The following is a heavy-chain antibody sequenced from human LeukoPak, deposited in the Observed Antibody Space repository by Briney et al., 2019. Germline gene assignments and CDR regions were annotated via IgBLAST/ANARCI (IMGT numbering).Heavy chain of an antibody. CDR3: ARRRYYDSSGYLE. CDR1: GDSVSRSDSY. Sequence: SETLSLTCTIFGDSVSRSDSYWDWIRHPPGKGLEWIGTIYYSGRTYYSPSLKSRVTLSVDMSNNQFSLTLSSVTAADTALYFCARRRYYDSSGYLEWGQGTLVTVSS. J-gene: IGHJ1*01. V-gene: IGHV4-39*01. CDR2: IYYSGRT. D-gene: IGHD3-22*01.